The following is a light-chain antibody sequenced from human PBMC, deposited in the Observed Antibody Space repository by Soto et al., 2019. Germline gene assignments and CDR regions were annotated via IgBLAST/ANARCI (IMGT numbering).Light chain of an antibody. CDR2: AAS. Sequence: DLQMTQSPSSLSASVGDRVTITCRASQGISNYLAWYQQIPGKVPKLLISAASTLQSGVPSRFSGSGSGTDFTLTIRSLQPEDVATYYCQKYTNVPAFGGGTKVEIK. V-gene: IGKV1-27*01. J-gene: IGKJ4*01. CDR1: QGISNY. CDR3: QKYTNVPA.